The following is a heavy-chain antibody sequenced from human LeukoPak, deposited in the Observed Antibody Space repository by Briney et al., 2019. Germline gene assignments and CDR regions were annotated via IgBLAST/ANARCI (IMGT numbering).Heavy chain of an antibody. CDR1: GFTFSDHY. V-gene: IGHV3-72*01. J-gene: IGHJ4*02. CDR2: TRNKANSHTT. D-gene: IGHD2-2*01. Sequence: GGSLRLSCVASGFTFSDHYMDWVRQAPGKGLEWVGRTRNKANSHTTEYAASVRGRFTVSRDDSKNSMYLQMNSLKTEDTAVYYRVRGEVGYCSVTTCYGFDYWGQGTLVTVSS. CDR3: VRGEVGYCSVTTCYGFDY.